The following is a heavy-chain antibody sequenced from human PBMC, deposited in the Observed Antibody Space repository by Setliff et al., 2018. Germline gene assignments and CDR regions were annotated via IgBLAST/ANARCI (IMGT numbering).Heavy chain of an antibody. Sequence: SETLSLTCAVYGGSFSGYYWSWIRQPPGKGLEWIGEINRSGSTNYNPSLKSRVTISVDTSKNQFSLKLTSVTAADTAVYYCARRPLYHYDFWSNWFDPWGQGTLVTVSS. V-gene: IGHV4-34*01. CDR1: GGSFSGYY. D-gene: IGHD3-3*01. J-gene: IGHJ5*02. CDR2: INRSGST. CDR3: ARRPLYHYDFWSNWFDP.